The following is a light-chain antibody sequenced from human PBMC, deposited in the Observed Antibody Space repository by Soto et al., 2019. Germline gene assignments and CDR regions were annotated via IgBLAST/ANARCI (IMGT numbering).Light chain of an antibody. Sequence: DIQMTQSPSSLSASVGDRVTITCRASQSINKYLNWYQQKPGEAPKLLIYAASSLQSGVPSRFSGPESGTDFTLTISGLQPEDFGTYYYQQSYSTPRTFGQGTNVEIK. CDR3: QQSYSTPRT. V-gene: IGKV1-39*01. CDR1: QSINKY. CDR2: AAS. J-gene: IGKJ1*01.